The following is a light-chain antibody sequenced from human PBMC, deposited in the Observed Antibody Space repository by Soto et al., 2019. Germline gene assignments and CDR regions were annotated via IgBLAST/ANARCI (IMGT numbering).Light chain of an antibody. Sequence: DIQMTQSPSSLSASVGDEVTITCRASQTIMTYLNWYQLKTGKHPRLLIYAASSLQSGVTSRLSGSGSGTDFTLNISSMQTEEFATYSCKQSYNSTQTFGQGTTVEIK. CDR2: AAS. J-gene: IGKJ1*01. CDR3: KQSYNSTQT. V-gene: IGKV1-39*01. CDR1: QTIMTY.